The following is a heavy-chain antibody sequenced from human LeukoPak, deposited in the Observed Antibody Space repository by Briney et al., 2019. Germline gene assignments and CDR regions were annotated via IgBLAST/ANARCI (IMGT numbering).Heavy chain of an antibody. CDR3: ARRYCSSTSCYRDNWFDR. Sequence: ASVKVSCKASGYTFTSYDINWVRQATGQGLEWMGWMNPNSGNTGYAQKFQGRVTMTRNTSISTAYMELSSLRSEDTAVYYCARRYCSSTSCYRDNWFDRWGQGTLVTVSS. CDR2: MNPNSGNT. D-gene: IGHD2-2*01. J-gene: IGHJ5*02. V-gene: IGHV1-8*01. CDR1: GYTFTSYD.